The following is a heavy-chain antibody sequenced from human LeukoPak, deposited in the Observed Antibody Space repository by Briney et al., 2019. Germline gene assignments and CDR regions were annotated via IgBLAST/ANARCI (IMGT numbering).Heavy chain of an antibody. V-gene: IGHV3-74*01. D-gene: IGHD3-22*01. CDR2: IKSNGRT. CDR3: ARAPSEIGGYYPEYFRH. Sequence: GGSLRLSCAAAGFTFSNYWMHWVRQAPGKGLVWVSRIKSNGRTNYADSVKGRFTISRDNAKNTVSLQMNSLRAEDTGVYYCARAPSEIGGYYPEYFRHWGQGTLVTVSS. CDR1: GFTFSNYW. J-gene: IGHJ1*01.